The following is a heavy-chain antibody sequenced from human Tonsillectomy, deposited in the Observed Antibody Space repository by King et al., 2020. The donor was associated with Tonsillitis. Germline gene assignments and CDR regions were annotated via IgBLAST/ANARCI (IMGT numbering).Heavy chain of an antibody. V-gene: IGHV3-30*18. CDR2: VSFEGSKK. CDR3: AKVTVSYYYDSSGYLGY. J-gene: IGHJ4*02. CDR1: GFTFDAYG. Sequence: HVQLVESGGGVVQPGRSLRLSCAASGFTFDAYGMHWVRQAPGKGLEWVAAVSFEGSKKSYADSLKGRFTISRDNSKNTLYLQMNTLRVEDTAVYYCAKVTVSYYYDSSGYLGYWGQGTLVTVSS. D-gene: IGHD3-22*01.